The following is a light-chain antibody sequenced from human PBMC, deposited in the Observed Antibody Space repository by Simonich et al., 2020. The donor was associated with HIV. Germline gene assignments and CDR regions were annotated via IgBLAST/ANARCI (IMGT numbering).Light chain of an antibody. CDR1: TLPKEY. CDR3: QSADTSGTYVV. J-gene: IGLJ2*01. CDR2: KGS. V-gene: IGLV3-25*03. Sequence: SYELTQPPSVSVSPGQTARITCSGDTLPKEYAYWYQQKPGQAPVLVINKGSERPSGIPERFSGSSSGKTVTLTISGVQAEDEADYYCQSADTSGTYVVFGGGTKLTVL.